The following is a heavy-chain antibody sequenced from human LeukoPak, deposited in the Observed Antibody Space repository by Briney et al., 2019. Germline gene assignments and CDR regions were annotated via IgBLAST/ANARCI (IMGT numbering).Heavy chain of an antibody. V-gene: IGHV4-30-4*01. Sequence: SQTLSLTCTVSGGSISSGDYYWSWIHQPPGKGLEWIGYIYYSGSTYYNPSLKSRVTISVDTSKNQFSLKLSSVTAADTAVYYCAREGITFGGGKGFDYWGQGTLVTVSS. J-gene: IGHJ4*02. CDR1: GGSISSGDYY. CDR2: IYYSGST. CDR3: AREGITFGGGKGFDY. D-gene: IGHD3-16*01.